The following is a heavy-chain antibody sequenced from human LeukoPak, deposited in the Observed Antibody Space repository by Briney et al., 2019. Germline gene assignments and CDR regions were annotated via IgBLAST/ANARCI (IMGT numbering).Heavy chain of an antibody. V-gene: IGHV3-48*02. D-gene: IGHD2-15*01. CDR3: ARVSGWPWDY. CDR1: GFTFSSYS. CDR2: ISISSSTI. J-gene: IGHJ4*02. Sequence: PGGSLRLSCAASGFTFSSYSMNWVRQAPGKGLEWVSYISISSSTIYYADSVKGRFTISRDDAKNSLYLQMNSLRDEGTAVYYCARVSGWPWDYWGQGTLVTVSS.